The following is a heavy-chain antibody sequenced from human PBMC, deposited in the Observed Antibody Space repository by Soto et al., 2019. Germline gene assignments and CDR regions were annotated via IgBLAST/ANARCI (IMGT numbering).Heavy chain of an antibody. CDR1: GFTFSSYV. V-gene: IGHV3-23*01. Sequence: EVQLLESGGGLVQPGGSLRLSCAASGFTFSSYVMSWVRQAPGKGLEWVSAISGSGGRTYYADSVKGRFTISREHSKNTLYLQMNSLRAEDTAVYYCATDRYYDILTGPRNYYYYYGMDVWGQGTTVTVSS. D-gene: IGHD3-9*01. J-gene: IGHJ6*02. CDR3: ATDRYYDILTGPRNYYYYYGMDV. CDR2: ISGSGGRT.